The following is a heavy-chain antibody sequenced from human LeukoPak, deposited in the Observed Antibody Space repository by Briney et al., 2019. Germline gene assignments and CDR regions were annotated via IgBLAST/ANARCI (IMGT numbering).Heavy chain of an antibody. J-gene: IGHJ5*02. CDR3: AKGEGGRVAAYNWFDP. CDR1: GFTFSSYA. CDR2: ISGSGGST. Sequence: GGSLRLSCAASGFTFSSYAMSWVRQAPGKGLEWVSAISGSGGSTYYADSVKGRFTVSRDNSKNTLYPQMNSLRAEDTAVYYCAKGEGGRVAAYNWFDPWGQGTLVTVSS. D-gene: IGHD6-6*01. V-gene: IGHV3-23*01.